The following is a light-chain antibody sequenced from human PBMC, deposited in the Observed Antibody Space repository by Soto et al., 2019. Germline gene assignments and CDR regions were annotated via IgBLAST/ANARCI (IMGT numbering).Light chain of an antibody. J-gene: IGKJ1*01. CDR1: QSISSW. Sequence: DIPMTQSPSTLSASVGDRVTITCRASQSISSWLAWYQQKPGSAPKLLIYKASSLESVVPSRFSGSGSGTEFTLTISSLQPDDFATYYCQQYNSQWTFGQGTKVEFK. CDR3: QQYNSQWT. V-gene: IGKV1-5*03. CDR2: KAS.